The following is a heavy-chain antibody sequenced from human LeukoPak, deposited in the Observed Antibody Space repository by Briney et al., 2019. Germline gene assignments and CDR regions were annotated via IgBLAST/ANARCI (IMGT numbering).Heavy chain of an antibody. CDR1: GFTVSSNY. D-gene: IGHD3-22*01. J-gene: IGHJ3*02. CDR2: IYSGGST. V-gene: IGHV3-53*01. Sequence: GGSLRLSCAASGFTVSSNYMSWVRQAPGKGLGWVSVIYSGGSTYYADSVKGRFTISRDNSKNTLYLQMNSLRAEDTAVYYCARARRHDSSGYGDALDIWGQGTMVTVSS. CDR3: ARARRHDSSGYGDALDI.